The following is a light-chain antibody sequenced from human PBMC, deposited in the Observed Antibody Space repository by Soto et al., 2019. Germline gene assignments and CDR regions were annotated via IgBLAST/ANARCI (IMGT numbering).Light chain of an antibody. CDR1: SSDIGDYNY. CDR2: EVR. Sequence: QSAPTQPASVSGSPGQSITISCTGSSSDIGDYNYVSWYQQYPGKAPKLMIYEVRSRPSGVSNRFSGSKSGNTASLTISGLQAEDEAHYYCSSYTSSSTAVFGTGTKVTVL. CDR3: SSYTSSSTAV. V-gene: IGLV2-14*03. J-gene: IGLJ1*01.